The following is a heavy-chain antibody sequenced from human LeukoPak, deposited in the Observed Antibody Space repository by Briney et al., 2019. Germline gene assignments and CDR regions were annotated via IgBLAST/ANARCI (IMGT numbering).Heavy chain of an antibody. CDR3: ARAPRYYGSGSYVDY. V-gene: IGHV4-30-4*08. CDR2: IYYSGST. D-gene: IGHD3-10*01. J-gene: IGHJ4*02. Sequence: SQTLSLTCTVSGGSISSGDYYWSWIRQPPGKGLEWIGYIYYSGSTYYNPPLKSRVTISVDTSKNQFSLKLNSVTAADTAVYYCARAPRYYGSGSYVDYWGQGTLVTVSS. CDR1: GGSISSGDYY.